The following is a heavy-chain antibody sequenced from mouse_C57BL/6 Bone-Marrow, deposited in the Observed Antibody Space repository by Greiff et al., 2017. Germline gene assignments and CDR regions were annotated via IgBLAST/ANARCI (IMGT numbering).Heavy chain of an antibody. Sequence: EVQLVASGGGLVKPGGSLKLSCAASGFTFSDYGMHWVRQAPEEGLEWVAYISSGSSTIYYADTVKGRFTISRDTAKNTLFLHMTSLRSEDTAMYCCASEETTVVSYYFDYWGQGTTLTVSS. D-gene: IGHD1-1*01. CDR3: ASEETTVVSYYFDY. J-gene: IGHJ2*01. CDR2: ISSGSSTI. V-gene: IGHV5-17*01. CDR1: GFTFSDYG.